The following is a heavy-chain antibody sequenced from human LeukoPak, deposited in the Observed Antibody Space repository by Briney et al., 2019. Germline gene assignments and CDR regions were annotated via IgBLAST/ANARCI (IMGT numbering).Heavy chain of an antibody. CDR2: ISSSGSTI. Sequence: GGSLRLSCAASGFTFSDYYMSWIRQAPGKGLEWVSYISSSGSTIYYADSVKGRFTISRDNAKNSLYLQMNSLRAEDTAVYYCARGLEAGYSSSWYWGNWGKGTLVTVS. J-gene: IGHJ4*02. CDR3: ARGLEAGYSSSWYWGN. D-gene: IGHD6-13*01. CDR1: GFTFSDYY. V-gene: IGHV3-11*04.